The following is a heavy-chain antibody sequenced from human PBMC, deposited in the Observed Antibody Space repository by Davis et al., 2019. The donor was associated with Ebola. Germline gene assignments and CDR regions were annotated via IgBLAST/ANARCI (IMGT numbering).Heavy chain of an antibody. J-gene: IGHJ5*02. D-gene: IGHD3-22*01. CDR2: IIPMFRSP. CDR1: GGTFSSFA. Sequence: SVKVSCKSSGGTFSSFAVGWVRQAPGQGLEWMGGIIPMFRSPNYAQKFQDRVTITADESKRTVYLELSSLRSEDTAVYYCAKVQTGYYFDSSDSPSWFAPWGQGTLVTVSS. CDR3: AKVQTGYYFDSSDSPSWFAP. V-gene: IGHV1-69*13.